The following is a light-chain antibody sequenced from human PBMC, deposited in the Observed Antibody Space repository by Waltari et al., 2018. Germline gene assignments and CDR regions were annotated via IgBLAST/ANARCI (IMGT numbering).Light chain of an antibody. Sequence: EVVMTQSPATLSVSPGERATPSCRASQTVSSNLAWYQQKPGQAPRLLIYGASTRATGIPARFSGSGSGTEFTLTISSLQSGDFAVYYCQQYNNWPPDTFGQGTKLEIK. J-gene: IGKJ2*01. V-gene: IGKV3-15*01. CDR1: QTVSSN. CDR3: QQYNNWPPDT. CDR2: GAS.